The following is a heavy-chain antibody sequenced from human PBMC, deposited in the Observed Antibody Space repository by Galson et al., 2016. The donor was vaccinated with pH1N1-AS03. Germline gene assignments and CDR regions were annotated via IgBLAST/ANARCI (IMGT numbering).Heavy chain of an antibody. J-gene: IGHJ4*02. CDR1: GGIFSRHA. Sequence: SVKVSCKASGGIFSRHAISWVRQAPGQGLEWMGRIIPILGITNYAQKFQGRVTITADKSTSTAYMELSSLRSEDTAVYYCATYPASSSDAPSDYWGQGTLITVSS. D-gene: IGHD6-6*01. CDR3: ATYPASSSDAPSDY. V-gene: IGHV1-69*04. CDR2: IIPILGIT.